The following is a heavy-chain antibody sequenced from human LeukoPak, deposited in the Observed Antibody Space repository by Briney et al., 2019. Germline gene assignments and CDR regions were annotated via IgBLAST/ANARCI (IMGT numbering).Heavy chain of an antibody. CDR1: GFTFSSYA. Sequence: GGSLRLSCAASGFTFSSYAMTWVRQAPGKGLEWVSYISSSGSTIYYADSVKGRFTISRDNAKNSLYLQMNSLRAEDTAVYYCARVRGVAPHNWFDPWGQGTLVTVSS. CDR2: ISSSGSTI. J-gene: IGHJ5*02. CDR3: ARVRGVAPHNWFDP. D-gene: IGHD6-13*01. V-gene: IGHV3-48*04.